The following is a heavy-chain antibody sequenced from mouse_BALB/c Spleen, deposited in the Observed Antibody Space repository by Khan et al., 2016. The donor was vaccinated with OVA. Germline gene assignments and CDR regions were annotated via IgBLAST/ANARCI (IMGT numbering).Heavy chain of an antibody. D-gene: IGHD2-14*01. CDR2: INPSNGYT. Sequence: VQLVESGAELARPGASVKMSCKASGYTFTSYTIHWIKERPGQGLEWIGYINPSNGYTNYNQRFKDKVTLTTDKSATTAYLQMSSLKSDDSAASNSVRDGAYHRDDGWFAYWGQGTLVTVSA. J-gene: IGHJ3*01. CDR1: GYTFTSYT. V-gene: IGHV1-4*01. CDR3: VRDGAYHRDDGWFAY.